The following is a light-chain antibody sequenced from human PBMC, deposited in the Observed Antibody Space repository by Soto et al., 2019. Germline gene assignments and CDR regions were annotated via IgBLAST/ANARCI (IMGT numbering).Light chain of an antibody. CDR3: QQYKSYST. J-gene: IGKJ1*01. CDR1: QSISGW. V-gene: IGKV1-5*01. CDR2: DAS. Sequence: DIQMTQSPSTLSASVGDRVTITCRASQSISGWLAWYQQKPGKAPKLLIYDASKLESGVPSRFSGSGSGTEFTLTISSLQPDDFATYHCQQYKSYSTFGQGTKVEIK.